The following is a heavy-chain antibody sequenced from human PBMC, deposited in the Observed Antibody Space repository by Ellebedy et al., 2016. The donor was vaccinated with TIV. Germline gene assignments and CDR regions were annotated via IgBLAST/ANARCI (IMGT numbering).Heavy chain of an antibody. CDR1: GGSIRSYY. V-gene: IGHV4-59*01. Sequence: MPSETLSLTCTLSGGSIRSYYRRWIRQSPGKGLHWIGYIYYTGSTNYNPSLKSRVTISVDTSKNQFSLKQRSVTAADTAVYYCARVRAAAGMAHFDNWGQGTLVTVSS. CDR3: ARVRAAAGMAHFDN. D-gene: IGHD6-13*01. CDR2: IYYTGST. J-gene: IGHJ4*02.